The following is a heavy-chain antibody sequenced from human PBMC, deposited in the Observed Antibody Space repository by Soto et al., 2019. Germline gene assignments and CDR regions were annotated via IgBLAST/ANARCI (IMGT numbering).Heavy chain of an antibody. CDR1: GFTFSSYA. J-gene: IGHJ4*02. Sequence: GGSLRLSCAASGFTFSSYAMHWVRQAPGKGLEWVAVISYDGSNKYYADSVKGRFTISRDNSKNTLYLQMNSLRAEDTAVYYCARDDGIANYYDSSTPPHPLVYWGQGTLVTVSS. CDR3: ARDDGIANYYDSSTPPHPLVY. V-gene: IGHV3-30-3*01. CDR2: ISYDGSNK. D-gene: IGHD3-22*01.